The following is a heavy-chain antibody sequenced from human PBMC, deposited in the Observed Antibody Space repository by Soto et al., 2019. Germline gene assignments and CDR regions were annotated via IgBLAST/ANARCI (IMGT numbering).Heavy chain of an antibody. CDR1: GYTFTSYG. CDR3: ARGGPYCTNGVCYPSPPGDY. D-gene: IGHD2-8*01. J-gene: IGHJ4*02. CDR2: IGPYNGNT. Sequence: QVQLVQSGAEVKKPGASVKVSCKASGYTFTSYGISWVRQAPGQGLGGWGGIGPYNGNTNYAQKLQGRVTMTTDTSTSTAYMELRSLRSDDTAVYYCARGGPYCTNGVCYPSPPGDYWGQGTLVTVSS. V-gene: IGHV1-18*01.